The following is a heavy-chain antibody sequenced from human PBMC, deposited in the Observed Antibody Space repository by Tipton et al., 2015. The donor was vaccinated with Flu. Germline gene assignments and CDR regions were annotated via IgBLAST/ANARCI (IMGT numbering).Heavy chain of an antibody. J-gene: IGHJ6*02. CDR1: GYTFTSYD. V-gene: IGHV1-8*01. CDR3: ARAEGSGYLYYYYGMDV. Sequence: QSGPEVKKPGASVKVSCKASGYTFTSYDINWVRQATGQGLEWMGWMNPNSGNTGYAQKFQGRVTMTRNTSISTAYMELSSLRSEDTAVYYCARAEGSGYLYYYYGMDVWGQGTTVTVSS. D-gene: IGHD3-3*01. CDR2: MNPNSGNT.